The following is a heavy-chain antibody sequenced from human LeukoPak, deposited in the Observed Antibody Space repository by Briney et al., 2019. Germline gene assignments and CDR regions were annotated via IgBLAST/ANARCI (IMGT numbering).Heavy chain of an antibody. V-gene: IGHV3-7*01. D-gene: IGHD3-10*01. Sequence: GGSLRLSCAASGFTFSSYWMSWVRQAPGKGLESVANIKQDGSEKYYVDSVKGRFTISRDNAKNSLYLQMNSLRAEDTAVYYCARAPRGVRGVLIHFDYWGQGTLVTVSS. J-gene: IGHJ4*02. CDR3: ARAPRGVRGVLIHFDY. CDR2: IKQDGSEK. CDR1: GFTFSSYW.